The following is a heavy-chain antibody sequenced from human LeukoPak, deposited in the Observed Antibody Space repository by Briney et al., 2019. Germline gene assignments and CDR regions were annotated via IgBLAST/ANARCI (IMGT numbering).Heavy chain of an antibody. D-gene: IGHD3-3*01. CDR2: FDPEDGET. Sequence: PSVKVSCKVSGYTLSELSMYWVRQAPGKGLEWMGGFDPEDGETIYAQKFQGRVTMTEDTSTDTAYMELSSLRSEDTAVYFCATQLSDFWSPYYFDYWGQGTLVTVSS. CDR3: ATQLSDFWSPYYFDY. J-gene: IGHJ4*02. V-gene: IGHV1-24*01. CDR1: GYTLSELS.